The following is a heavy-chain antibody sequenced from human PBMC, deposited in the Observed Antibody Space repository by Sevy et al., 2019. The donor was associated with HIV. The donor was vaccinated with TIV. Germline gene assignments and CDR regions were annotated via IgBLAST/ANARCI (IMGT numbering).Heavy chain of an antibody. V-gene: IGHV3-7*01. CDR2: IKQGGNEK. Sequence: GGSLRLSCAASGFTFSNYWMNWVRQAPGKGLEWVANIKQGGNEKYYVDSVKGRFTLSRDNAKNSVSLQMNSLRAEDTAVYYCARGGPLVDAALIPWGMDVRGQGTTVTVSS. D-gene: IGHD5-18*01. CDR3: ARGGPLVDAALIPWGMDV. J-gene: IGHJ6*02. CDR1: GFTFSNYW.